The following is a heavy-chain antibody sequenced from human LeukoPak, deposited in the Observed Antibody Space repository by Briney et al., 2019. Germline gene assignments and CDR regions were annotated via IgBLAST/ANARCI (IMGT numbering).Heavy chain of an antibody. CDR3: ARDFAPDCSGGSCYYYGMDV. V-gene: IGHV3-64*01. D-gene: IGHD2-15*01. CDR2: ISSNGGST. J-gene: IGHJ6*02. Sequence: GGFLRLSCAASGFTFSSYAMHWVRQAPGKGLEYVSAISSNGGSTYYANSVKGRFTISRDNSKNTLYLQMGSLRAEDMAVYYCARDFAPDCSGGSCYYYGMDVWGQGTTVTVSS. CDR1: GFTFSSYA.